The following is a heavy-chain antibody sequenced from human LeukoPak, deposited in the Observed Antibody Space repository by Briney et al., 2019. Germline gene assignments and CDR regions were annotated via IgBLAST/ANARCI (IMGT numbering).Heavy chain of an antibody. Sequence: ALVKVSCKVSGYTLTELSMHWVRQAPGQGLEWMGGFDPEDGETIYAQKFQGRVTMTEDTSTDTAYMELSSLRSEDTAVYYCATTRGVLRFLEWLPDAFDIWGQGTMVTVSS. V-gene: IGHV1-24*01. CDR3: ATTRGVLRFLEWLPDAFDI. D-gene: IGHD3-3*01. CDR1: GYTLTELS. J-gene: IGHJ3*02. CDR2: FDPEDGET.